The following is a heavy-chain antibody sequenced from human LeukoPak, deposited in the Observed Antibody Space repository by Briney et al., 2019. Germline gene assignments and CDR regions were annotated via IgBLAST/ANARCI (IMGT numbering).Heavy chain of an antibody. D-gene: IGHD1-14*01. Sequence: GRSLRLSCAASGFTFSSYGMHWVRQAPGKGLEWVAVIWYDGSNKYYADSVKGRFTISRDNSKNALYLQMNSLRAEDTAVYYCARSTNRSNDYWGQGTLVTVSS. CDR1: GFTFSSYG. V-gene: IGHV3-33*01. CDR2: IWYDGSNK. CDR3: ARSTNRSNDY. J-gene: IGHJ4*02.